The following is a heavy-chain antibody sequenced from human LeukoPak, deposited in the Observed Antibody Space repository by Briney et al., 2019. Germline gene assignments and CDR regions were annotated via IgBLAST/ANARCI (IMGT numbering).Heavy chain of an antibody. CDR1: GGSISNGGYY. V-gene: IGHV4-31*03. CDR3: ARGGDRRGFDY. Sequence: SQTLSLTCTVSGGSISNGGYYCSWIRQHPGKGLEWIGYIYDSGTTYYNPALQSRVTISVDTSDNQFSLKLTSLTAADTAVYYCARGGDRRGFDYWGQGTLVTVSS. CDR2: IYDSGTT. J-gene: IGHJ4*02. D-gene: IGHD1-14*01.